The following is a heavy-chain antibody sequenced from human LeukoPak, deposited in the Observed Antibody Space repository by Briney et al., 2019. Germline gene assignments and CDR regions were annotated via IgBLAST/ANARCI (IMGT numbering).Heavy chain of an antibody. V-gene: IGHV3-23*01. D-gene: IGHD3-10*01. J-gene: IGHJ4*02. CDR3: AKTPRINMVRGVKISY. CDR1: GFTFSSYA. Sequence: PGGSLRLSCAASGFTFSSYAMSWVRQAPGKGLEWVSAISGSGGSTYYADSVKGRFTISRDNSKNTLYLQMNSLRAEDTAVYYCAKTPRINMVRGVKISYWGQGTLVTVSS. CDR2: ISGSGGST.